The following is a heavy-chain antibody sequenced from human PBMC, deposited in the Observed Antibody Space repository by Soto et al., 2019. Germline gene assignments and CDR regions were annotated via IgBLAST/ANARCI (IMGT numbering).Heavy chain of an antibody. J-gene: IGHJ3*02. CDR2: IYYSGST. V-gene: IGHV4-59*01. D-gene: IGHD3-9*01. CDR1: GGSISSYY. CDR3: ARRYGDAFDI. Sequence: SETLSLTCTVSGGSISSYYWSWIRQPPGKGLEWIGYIYYSGSTNYNPSLKSRVTISVDTSKNQFSLKLSSVTAADTAVYYCARRYGDAFDIWGQGTMVTV.